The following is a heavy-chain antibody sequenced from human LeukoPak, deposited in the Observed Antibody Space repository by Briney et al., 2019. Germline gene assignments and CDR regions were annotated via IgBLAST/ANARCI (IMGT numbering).Heavy chain of an antibody. J-gene: IGHJ4*02. V-gene: IGHV3-48*01. CDR1: GFTFSTYS. CDR2: ISFSGGTI. Sequence: GGSLRLSCAASGFTFSTYSMNWVRQAPEKGLEWVSYISFSGGTIYYADSVKGRFTISRDNAKNSLYLQMNSLRAEDTAVYYCVRERDWGSGGVLEDYWGQGTLVTVSS. D-gene: IGHD3-3*01. CDR3: VRERDWGSGGVLEDY.